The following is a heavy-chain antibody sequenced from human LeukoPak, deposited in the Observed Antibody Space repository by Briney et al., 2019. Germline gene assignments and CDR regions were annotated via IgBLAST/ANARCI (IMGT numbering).Heavy chain of an antibody. V-gene: IGHV1-8*03. CDR2: MNPKSGNT. D-gene: IGHD6-19*01. CDR1: RYTFVSYD. Sequence: ASVKVSCKASRYTFVSYDINWVRQATGQGLEWMGWMNPKSGNTGYAQKFQGRVTITRNTSISTAYMGLSSLRSEDTAVYYCAGLYQWGGHWFDPWGQGILVTVSS. CDR3: AGLYQWGGHWFDP. J-gene: IGHJ5*02.